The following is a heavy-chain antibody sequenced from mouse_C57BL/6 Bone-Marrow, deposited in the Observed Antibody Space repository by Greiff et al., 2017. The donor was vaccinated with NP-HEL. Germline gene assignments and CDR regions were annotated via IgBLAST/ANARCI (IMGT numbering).Heavy chain of an antibody. J-gene: IGHJ1*03. CDR3: AGGYYYGSDCYFDV. Sequence: EVQRVESGGGLVKPGGSLKLSCAASGFTFSSYAMSWVRQTPEKRLEWVATISAGGSYTYYPDNLKGRFTISRDKTKNNLYLQMSHLKSEDTAMYYCAGGYYYGSDCYFDVWGTGTTVTVSS. D-gene: IGHD1-1*01. V-gene: IGHV5-4*01. CDR1: GFTFSSYA. CDR2: ISAGGSYT.